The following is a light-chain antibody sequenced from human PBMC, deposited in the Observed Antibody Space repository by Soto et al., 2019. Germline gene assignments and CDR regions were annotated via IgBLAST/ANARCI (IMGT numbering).Light chain of an antibody. J-gene: IGKJ5*01. CDR3: QHYNYWPIT. CDR2: DAS. Sequence: DIQMTQSPSSLSASVGDRVTITCQASQDITIYLNWYQQRPGRAPKLLIYDASTLETGVPSRFSGSGSGTDFTFTISSLQSEDFAVYLCQHYNYWPITFGQGSRLEIK. V-gene: IGKV1-33*01. CDR1: QDITIY.